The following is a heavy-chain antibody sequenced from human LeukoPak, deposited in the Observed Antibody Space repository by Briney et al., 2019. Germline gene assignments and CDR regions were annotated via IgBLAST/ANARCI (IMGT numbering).Heavy chain of an antibody. Sequence: PSETLSLTCTVSGGSISSGGYYRSWIRQHPGKGLEWIAYIYYSGSTFYNPSLKSRVTISVDTSKNQFSLKLSSVTAADTAVYYCARSLGAAADYNWFDPWGQGTLVTVSS. V-gene: IGHV4-31*03. CDR3: ARSLGAAADYNWFDP. J-gene: IGHJ5*02. CDR2: IYYSGST. CDR1: GGSISSGGYY. D-gene: IGHD6-13*01.